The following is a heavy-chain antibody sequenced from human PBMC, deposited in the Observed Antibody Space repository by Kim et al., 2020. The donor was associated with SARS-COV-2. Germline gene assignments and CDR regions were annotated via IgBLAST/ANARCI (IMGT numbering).Heavy chain of an antibody. J-gene: IGHJ5*02. V-gene: IGHV4-39*01. CDR3: ARPRYYYDSSGFGWFDP. Sequence: SETLSLTCTVSGGSISSSSYYWGWIRQPPGKGLEWIGSIYYSGSTYYNPSLKSRVTISVDTSKNQFSLKLSSVTAADTAVYYCARPRYYYDSSGFGWFDPGGQGTLVTVSS. CDR2: IYYSGST. CDR1: GGSISSSSYY. D-gene: IGHD3-22*01.